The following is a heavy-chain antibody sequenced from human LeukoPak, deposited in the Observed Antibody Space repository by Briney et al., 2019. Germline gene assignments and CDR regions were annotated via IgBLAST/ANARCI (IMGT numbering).Heavy chain of an antibody. J-gene: IGHJ5*02. D-gene: IGHD2-2*01. CDR1: GGSISSSSYY. V-gene: IGHV4-39*07. CDR3: ASSNIVVVPAAIINWFDP. Sequence: SETLSLTCTVPGGSISSSSYYWGWIRQPPGKGLEWIGSIYYSGSTYYNPSLKSRVTISVDTSKNQFSLKLSSVTAADTAVYYCASSNIVVVPAAIINWFDPWGQGTLVTVSS. CDR2: IYYSGST.